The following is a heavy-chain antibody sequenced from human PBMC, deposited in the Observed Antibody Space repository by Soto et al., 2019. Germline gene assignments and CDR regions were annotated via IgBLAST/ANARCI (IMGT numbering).Heavy chain of an antibody. CDR2: IYYTGIT. J-gene: IGHJ4*02. CDR3: ASEHTVPSGFDS. Sequence: QVQLQESGPGLVKPSQTLSLTCNVSGGSVSSGGYYWSWIRQHPGKGLEWIGYIYYTGITYYNPSLQSRVTISLGTSKNQFSLTLTSVAAADTAIYYCASEHTVPSGFDSWGQGTLVTVSS. V-gene: IGHV4-31*03. CDR1: GGSVSSGGYY. D-gene: IGHD4-17*01.